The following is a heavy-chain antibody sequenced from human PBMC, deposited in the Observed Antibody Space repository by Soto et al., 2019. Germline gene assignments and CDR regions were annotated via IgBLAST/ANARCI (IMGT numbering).Heavy chain of an antibody. CDR3: AKDLLMITFGEVIAHFDY. Sequence: GGSLRLSCAASGFTFSIYAMSWVRQAPGEGLEWVSAISGSGDSTYYADSVKGRFTISRDNSKNTLYLQMNSLSAEDTAVYYCAKDLLMITFGEVIAHFDYWGQGTLVTVSS. CDR2: ISGSGDST. CDR1: GFTFSIYA. D-gene: IGHD3-16*02. J-gene: IGHJ4*02. V-gene: IGHV3-23*01.